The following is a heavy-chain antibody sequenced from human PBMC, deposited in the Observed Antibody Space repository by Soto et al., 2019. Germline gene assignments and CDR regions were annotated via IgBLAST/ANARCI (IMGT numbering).Heavy chain of an antibody. CDR3: ARDRGSGWYDNFDY. D-gene: IGHD6-19*01. Sequence: GASLKVSWKACGYTFIAYYIHWLLQSPLQVLEWMGWINPYIGATNYAQNFQGSFTMTIDTSISAASMELSRLRSDDTAVYYCARDRGSGWYDNFDYWGQGTVVTVSS. V-gene: IGHV1-2*02. CDR2: INPYIGAT. J-gene: IGHJ4*02. CDR1: GYTFIAYY.